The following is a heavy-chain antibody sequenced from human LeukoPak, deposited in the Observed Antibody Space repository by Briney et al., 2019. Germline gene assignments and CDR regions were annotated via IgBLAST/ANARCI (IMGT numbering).Heavy chain of an antibody. Sequence: VASVKVSCKASGYTFTGYYMHWVRQAPGQGLEWMGWINPNSGGTNYAQKFQGRVTMTRDTSISTAYMELSRLRSDDTAVYYCARTMAVAGPSAVDYWGQGTLVTVSS. J-gene: IGHJ4*02. CDR2: INPNSGGT. V-gene: IGHV1-2*02. CDR3: ARTMAVAGPSAVDY. CDR1: GYTFTGYY. D-gene: IGHD6-19*01.